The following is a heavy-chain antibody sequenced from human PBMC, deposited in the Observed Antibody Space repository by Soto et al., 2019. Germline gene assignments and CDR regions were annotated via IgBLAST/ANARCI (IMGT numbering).Heavy chain of an antibody. CDR3: ATGKGLSGSYYDSFGAFDI. D-gene: IGHD3-22*01. J-gene: IGHJ3*02. Sequence: ASVKVSCKVSGYTLTELSMHWVRQAPGKGLEWMGGFDPEDGETIYAQKFQGRVTMTEDTSTDTAYMELSSLRSEDTAVYYCATGKGLSGSYYDSFGAFDIWGQGTMVTVSS. V-gene: IGHV1-24*01. CDR2: FDPEDGET. CDR1: GYTLTELS.